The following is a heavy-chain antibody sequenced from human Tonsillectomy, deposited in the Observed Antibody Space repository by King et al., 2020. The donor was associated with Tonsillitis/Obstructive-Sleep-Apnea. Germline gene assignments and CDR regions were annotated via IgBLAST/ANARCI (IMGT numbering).Heavy chain of an antibody. J-gene: IGHJ2*01. V-gene: IGHV3-30*04. Sequence: VQLVESGGGVVQPGRSLRLSCAASGFTFSSYAMHWVRQAPGKGLEWVAVISYDGSNKYYADSVKGRFTISRANSKNTLYLQMNSLRAEDPAVYYCARESAYCGGDCYLDLWGRGTLVTVSS. CDR1: GFTFSSYA. CDR3: ARESAYCGGDCYLDL. D-gene: IGHD2-21*01. CDR2: ISYDGSNK.